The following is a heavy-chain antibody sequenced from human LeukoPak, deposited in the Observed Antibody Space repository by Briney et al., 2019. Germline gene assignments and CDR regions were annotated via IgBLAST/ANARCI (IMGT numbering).Heavy chain of an antibody. Sequence: GESLKISCKGSGYSFTSYWIGWVRQMPGKGLEWMGIIYPGDSDTRYSPSFQGQVTISADKSISTAYLQWSSLKASDTAMYYCATSTQNYYDSSGYYYYYYGMDVWGQGTLVTVSS. V-gene: IGHV5-51*01. CDR2: IYPGDSDT. J-gene: IGHJ6*02. D-gene: IGHD3-22*01. CDR3: ATSTQNYYDSSGYYYYYYGMDV. CDR1: GYSFTSYW.